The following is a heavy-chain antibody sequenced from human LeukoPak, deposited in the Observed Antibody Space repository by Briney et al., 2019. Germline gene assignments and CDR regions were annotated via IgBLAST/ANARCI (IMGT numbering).Heavy chain of an antibody. V-gene: IGHV3-74*01. CDR1: GFTFSNYW. D-gene: IGHD3-16*01. Sequence: GGSLRLSCAASGFTFSNYWMHWVRQAPGKGLAWVSRINPDGSSTSYADSVKGRFTLSRDNAKSTLYLQMNSLRAEDTAVYYCARAMMFTDAFDIWGQGTMVTVSS. J-gene: IGHJ3*02. CDR2: INPDGSST. CDR3: ARAMMFTDAFDI.